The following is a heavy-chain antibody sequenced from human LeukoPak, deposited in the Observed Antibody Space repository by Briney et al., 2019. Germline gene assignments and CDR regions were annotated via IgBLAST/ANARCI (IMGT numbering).Heavy chain of an antibody. J-gene: IGHJ4*02. D-gene: IGHD2-21*01. CDR3: AKVSCGGDCYSPWYYFDY. V-gene: IGHV3-43D*04. Sequence: PGGSLRLSCAASGFTFDDYAMHWVRQAPGKGLECVSLISWDGGSTYYADSVKGRFTISRDNSNNFLYLQMNSLRAEYTALYYCAKVSCGGDCYSPWYYFDYWGQGTLVTVSS. CDR1: GFTFDDYA. CDR2: ISWDGGST.